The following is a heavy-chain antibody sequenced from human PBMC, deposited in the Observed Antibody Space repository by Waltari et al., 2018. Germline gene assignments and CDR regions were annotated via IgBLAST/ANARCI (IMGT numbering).Heavy chain of an antibody. CDR1: GFTFSGSA. CDR2: ISDKGNSYAT. D-gene: IGHD2-21*02. V-gene: IGHV3-73*01. CDR3: TRGDCGSDCYIYFY. Sequence: EVQLVESGGGLVQPGGSLRVSCSASGFTFSGSAIHWVRQPSGKGLEWVGRISDKGNSYATDYASSVKGRFTMSRDDSKNTAYLQMNSLKTEDTALYYCTRGDCGSDCYIYFYWGLGTLVTVSS. J-gene: IGHJ4*02.